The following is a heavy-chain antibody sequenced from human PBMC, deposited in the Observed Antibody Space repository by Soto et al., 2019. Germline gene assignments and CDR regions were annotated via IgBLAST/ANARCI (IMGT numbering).Heavy chain of an antibody. Sequence: EVQLLESGGGLVQPGGSLRLSCAASGFTFSSYAMSWVRQAPGKGLEWVSAISGSGGSTYYADSVKGRFTIYRDNSKNKLYLQMNGLRAEDTAVYYGAKDSGDDDYIWGSYRPRGWFDPWGQGTLVTVSS. CDR1: GFTFSSYA. V-gene: IGHV3-23*01. CDR2: ISGSGGST. D-gene: IGHD3-16*02. J-gene: IGHJ5*02. CDR3: AKDSGDDDYIWGSYRPRGWFDP.